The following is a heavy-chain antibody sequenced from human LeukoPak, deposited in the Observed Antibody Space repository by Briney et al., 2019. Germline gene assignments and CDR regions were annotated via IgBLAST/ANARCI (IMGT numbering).Heavy chain of an antibody. V-gene: IGHV3-48*03. Sequence: QPGGSLRLSCAASGFTFSSYEMNWVRQAPGKGLEWVSYISSSGSTIYYADSVKGRFTISRDNAKNSLYLQMNSLRAEDTAVYYCARVHGPHNWFAPWGQGTLVTVSS. J-gene: IGHJ5*02. CDR3: ARVHGPHNWFAP. CDR2: ISSSGSTI. CDR1: GFTFSSYE.